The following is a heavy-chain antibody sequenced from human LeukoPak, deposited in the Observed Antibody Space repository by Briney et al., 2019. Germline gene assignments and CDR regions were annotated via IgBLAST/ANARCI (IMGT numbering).Heavy chain of an antibody. Sequence: SESLSLTCTVSRYSISSGYYWGGIRQPPGRGRAWIGRIYHSGRTYYNPSLKSGVTKQVDTSKQQFSLTLSSVTAADTAMYYCAKSGGYGLSDYWGQGTLVTVSS. J-gene: IGHJ4*02. V-gene: IGHV4-38-2*02. CDR2: IYHSGRT. CDR3: AKSGGYGLSDY. D-gene: IGHD1-26*01. CDR1: RYSISSGYY.